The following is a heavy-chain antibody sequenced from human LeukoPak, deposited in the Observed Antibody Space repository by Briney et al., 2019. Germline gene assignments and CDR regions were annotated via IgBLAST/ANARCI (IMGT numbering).Heavy chain of an antibody. CDR2: IIPILGIA. J-gene: IGHJ5*02. Sequence: ASVKVSCKASGGTFSSYAISWVRQAPGHGLEWMGRIIPILGIANYAQKFQGRVTITADKSTSTAYMELSSLRSEDTAVYYCARVGYGDYANWFDPWGQGTLVTVSS. CDR1: GGTFSSYA. V-gene: IGHV1-69*04. CDR3: ARVGYGDYANWFDP. D-gene: IGHD4-17*01.